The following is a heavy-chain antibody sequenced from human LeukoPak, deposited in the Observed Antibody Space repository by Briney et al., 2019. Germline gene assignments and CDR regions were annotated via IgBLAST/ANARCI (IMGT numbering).Heavy chain of an antibody. CDR1: GGSMSSSTYY. Sequence: PSETLSLTCTVSGGSMSSSTYYWGWIRHPPGKGLEWIGTIYHSGSTYYNTSLKSRVTISVDTSKNQFSLKLSSVTAADTAVYYCARHLGIQVWFLDYWGQGTLVTVSS. J-gene: IGHJ4*02. V-gene: IGHV4-39*01. CDR2: IYHSGST. CDR3: ARHLGIQVWFLDY. D-gene: IGHD5-18*01.